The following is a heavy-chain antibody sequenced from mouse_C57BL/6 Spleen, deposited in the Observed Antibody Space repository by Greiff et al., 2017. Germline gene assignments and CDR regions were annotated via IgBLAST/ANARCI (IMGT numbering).Heavy chain of an antibody. Sequence: EVQLQQSGAELVRPGASVKLSCTASGFNIKDDYMHWVKQRPEQGLEWIGWIDPENGDTEYASKFQGKATITADTSSNTAYLQLSSLTSEDTAVYYCTLITTVAYWGQGTLVTLSA. CDR1: GFNIKDDY. D-gene: IGHD1-2*01. CDR3: TLITTVAY. V-gene: IGHV14-4*01. CDR2: IDPENGDT. J-gene: IGHJ3*01.